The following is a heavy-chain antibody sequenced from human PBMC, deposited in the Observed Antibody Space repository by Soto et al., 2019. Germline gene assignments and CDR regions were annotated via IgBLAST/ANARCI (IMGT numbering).Heavy chain of an antibody. J-gene: IGHJ4*02. V-gene: IGHV4-59*01. D-gene: IGHD3-10*01. CDR3: ARAGGSGSYHLDY. Sequence: SVTMSVTRRVAGESITRWSRNWYRKPPGKGLEWIGYISYSGSTNYNPSLKSRVTISVDTSKNQFSLKLSSVTAADTAVYYCARAGGSGSYHLDYWGQGTLVTVSS. CDR1: GESITRWS. CDR2: ISYSGST.